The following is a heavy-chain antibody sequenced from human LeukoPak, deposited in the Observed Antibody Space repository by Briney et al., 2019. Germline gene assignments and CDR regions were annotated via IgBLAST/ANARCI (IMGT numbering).Heavy chain of an antibody. V-gene: IGHV3-21*01. Sequence: PGGSLRLSRGPDASTLAVPCINSVRQAPGKGLEWVSSINPTSTSIYYADAVRGRFTISRDNAKNSLYLQMNSLRAEDTAVYYSLRFSCISESNDYFYYYNAWGQGTLVTVSS. CDR1: ASTLAVPC. CDR2: INPTSTSI. CDR3: LRFSCISESNDYFYYYNA. J-gene: IGHJ4*02. D-gene: IGHD3-22*01.